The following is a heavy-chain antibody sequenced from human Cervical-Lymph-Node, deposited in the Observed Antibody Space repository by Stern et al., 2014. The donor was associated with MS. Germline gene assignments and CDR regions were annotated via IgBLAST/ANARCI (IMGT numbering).Heavy chain of an antibody. D-gene: IGHD6-19*01. CDR1: GAYINSHT. CDR2: ISYSGST. CDR3: ARGDSTGWSANYLHYHGMDV. Sequence: QLQLQESGPGLVKPSETLSLTCTVSGAYINSHTWSWIRQPPGKGLEWIGYISYSGSTNYNPSLKSRVTMSKDTSKKQVSLSLTSVTAADTAMYYCARGDSTGWSANYLHYHGMDVWGQGTTVTVSS. V-gene: IGHV4-59*11. J-gene: IGHJ6*02.